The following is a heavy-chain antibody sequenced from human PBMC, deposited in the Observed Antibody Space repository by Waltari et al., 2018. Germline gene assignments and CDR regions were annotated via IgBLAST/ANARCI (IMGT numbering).Heavy chain of an antibody. V-gene: IGHV1-3*01. Sequence: QVQLVQSGAEVKKPGASVKVSCKASGYPFTSYAMHWVRQAPGQRLEWMGWINAGNGNTKYSQKFQGRVTITRDTYASTAYMELSSLRSEDTAVYYCARGFRSGWYGYYGMDVWGQGTTVTVSS. D-gene: IGHD6-19*01. J-gene: IGHJ6*02. CDR3: ARGFRSGWYGYYGMDV. CDR2: INAGNGNT. CDR1: GYPFTSYA.